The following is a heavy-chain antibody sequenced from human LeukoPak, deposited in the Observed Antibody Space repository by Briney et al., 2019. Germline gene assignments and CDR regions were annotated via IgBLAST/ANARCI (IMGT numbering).Heavy chain of an antibody. J-gene: IGHJ4*02. D-gene: IGHD3-3*01. CDR1: GFTFSSYG. CDR2: ISYDGSNK. Sequence: GRSLRLSCAASGFTFSSYGMHWVRQAPGKGLEWVAVISYDGSNKYYADSVKGRFTISRDNSKNTLYLQMNSLRAEDTAVYYCARDRPAYYDFWSSYYTSFDYWGQGTLVTVSS. CDR3: ARDRPAYYDFWSSYYTSFDY. V-gene: IGHV3-30*03.